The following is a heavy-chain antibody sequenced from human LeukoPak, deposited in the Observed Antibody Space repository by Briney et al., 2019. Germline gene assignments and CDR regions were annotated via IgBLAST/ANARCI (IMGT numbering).Heavy chain of an antibody. CDR1: GGSFSGYY. Sequence: SSETLSLTCAVYGGSFSGYYWSWIRQPPGKGLEWIGEINHSGSTNYNPSLKSRVTISVDTSKNQFSLKLSSVTAADTAVYYCARRMGTMVRGVRRSYFDCWGQGTLVTVSS. D-gene: IGHD3-10*01. CDR3: ARRMGTMVRGVRRSYFDC. CDR2: INHSGST. J-gene: IGHJ4*02. V-gene: IGHV4-34*01.